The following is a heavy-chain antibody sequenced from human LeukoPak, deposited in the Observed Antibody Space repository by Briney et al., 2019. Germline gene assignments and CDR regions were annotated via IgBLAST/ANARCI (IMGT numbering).Heavy chain of an antibody. CDR1: GGSISSDC. Sequence: SETLSLTCTVSGGSISSDCWTWIRQPAGKGLEGIGRIYTSGSTNYNPPLKSRVTMSVDTSKNQYSLKLNYVTAADTAVYSCERSVAAAPYYLDYWGQGTLVTVSS. J-gene: IGHJ4*02. D-gene: IGHD6-13*01. V-gene: IGHV4-4*07. CDR3: ERSVAAAPYYLDY. CDR2: IYTSGST.